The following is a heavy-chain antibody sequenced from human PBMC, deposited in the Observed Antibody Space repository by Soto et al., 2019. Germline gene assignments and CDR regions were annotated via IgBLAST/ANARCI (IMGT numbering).Heavy chain of an antibody. CDR2: IYYSGST. J-gene: IGHJ4*02. CDR1: GGSISSGDYY. Sequence: PSETLSLTCTVSGGSISSGDYYWSGIRQPPGKGLEWIGYIYYSGSTYYNPSLKSRVTISVDTSKNQFSLKLSSVTAADTAVYYCARVPQKTWPDAADYWGQGTLVTVSS. V-gene: IGHV4-30-4*01. D-gene: IGHD2-15*01. CDR3: ARVPQKTWPDAADY.